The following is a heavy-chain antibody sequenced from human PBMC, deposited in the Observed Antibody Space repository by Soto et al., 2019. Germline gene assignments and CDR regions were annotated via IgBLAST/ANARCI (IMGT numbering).Heavy chain of an antibody. CDR3: ARDWDGAHGPLYGMDV. CDR1: GGSISSGGYY. CDR2: IYYSGST. D-gene: IGHD1-26*01. V-gene: IGHV4-31*03. Sequence: SSETLSLTCTVSGGSISSGGYYWSWIRQHPGKGLEWIGYIYYSGSTYYNPSLKSRVTISVDTSKNQFSLKLSSVTAADTAVYYCARDWDGAHGPLYGMDVWGQGTTVTVSS. J-gene: IGHJ6*02.